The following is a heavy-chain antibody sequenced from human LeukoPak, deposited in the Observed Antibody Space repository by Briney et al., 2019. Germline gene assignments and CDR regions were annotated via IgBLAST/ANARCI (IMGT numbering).Heavy chain of an antibody. D-gene: IGHD1-14*01. V-gene: IGHV4-59*01. CDR2: IYYSGST. J-gene: IGHJ3*02. CDR3: ARDPNRVDAFDI. CDR1: GGSMKSKY. Sequence: SETLSLTCTVSGGSMKSKYWSLTRQPPGKGLEWIGNIYYSGSTNYNPSLKSRVTISIDPSKNQFSLKLSSVTAADTAVYYCARDPNRVDAFDIWGQGTMVTVSS.